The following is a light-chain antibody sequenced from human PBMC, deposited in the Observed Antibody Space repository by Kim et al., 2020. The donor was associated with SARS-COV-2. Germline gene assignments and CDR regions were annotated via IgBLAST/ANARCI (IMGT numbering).Light chain of an antibody. CDR2: GAS. Sequence: LSPGNRATLSRRASQNVNIFLAWYQQKPGQAPRLLIYGASNRATGIPARFSGSGSGTDFALTISSLEAEDSAVYYCQQRITGPWTFGQGTKVDIK. CDR3: QQRITGPWT. J-gene: IGKJ1*01. V-gene: IGKV3-11*01. CDR1: QNVNIF.